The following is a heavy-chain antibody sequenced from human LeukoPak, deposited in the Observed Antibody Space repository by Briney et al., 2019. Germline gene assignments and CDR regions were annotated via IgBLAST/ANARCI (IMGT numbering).Heavy chain of an antibody. CDR2: IIPIFGTA. D-gene: IGHD2-15*01. CDR3: ARDIVVVVAAGGYYYGMDV. J-gene: IGHJ6*02. V-gene: IGHV1-69*13. Sequence: ASVKVSCKASGGTFSSYAISWVRQAPGQGLEWMGGIIPIFGTANYAQKFQGRVTITADESTSTAYMELSSLRSEGTAVYYCARDIVVVVAAGGYYYGMDVWGQGTTVTVSS. CDR1: GGTFSSYA.